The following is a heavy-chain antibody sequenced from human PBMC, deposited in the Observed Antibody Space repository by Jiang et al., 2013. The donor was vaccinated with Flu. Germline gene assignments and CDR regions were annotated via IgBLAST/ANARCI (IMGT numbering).Heavy chain of an antibody. D-gene: IGHD6-13*01. CDR1: GFSFSGYK. CDR2: ISSDGNKS. V-gene: IGHV3-30*03. CDR3: ASPSSTTWYRGGHFHY. Sequence: QLVESGGGVVQPGTSLRLSCTASGFSFSGYKGHWVRQAPGKGLEWVALISSDGNKSDYRDSVRGRFTISRDTSSNTLFLEMNDLRPEDSAVYYCASPSSTTWYRGGHFHYWGLGTLVTVSS. J-gene: IGHJ4*02.